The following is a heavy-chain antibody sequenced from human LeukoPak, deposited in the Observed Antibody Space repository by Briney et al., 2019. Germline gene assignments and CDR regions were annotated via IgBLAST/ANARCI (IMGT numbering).Heavy chain of an antibody. J-gene: IGHJ4*02. D-gene: IGHD3-10*01. CDR1: GFSVSSNY. CDR3: ARVGSGIEGDYFDY. CDR2: IYSGGST. Sequence: GGSLRLSCAASGFSVSSNYMSWVRQAPGKGLEWVSVIYSGGSTYYADSVKGRFTISRDNSKNTLYLQMNSLRAEDTAAYYCARVGSGIEGDYFDYWGQGTLVTVSS. V-gene: IGHV3-66*01.